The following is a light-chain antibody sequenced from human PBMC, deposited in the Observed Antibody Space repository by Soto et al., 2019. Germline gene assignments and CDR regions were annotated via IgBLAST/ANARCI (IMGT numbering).Light chain of an antibody. CDR1: QGISSF. V-gene: IGKV1-13*02. J-gene: IGKJ3*01. CDR2: GAS. CDR3: QQLNSFPIA. Sequence: AIQLTQSPSSLSASVGDRVTITCRASQGISSFLAWYQQKPGRAPKLLIYGASTLQSGVPSRFSGSGSGTDVTLTISSLQPEDFATYYCQQLNSFPIAFGPGTKVEIQ.